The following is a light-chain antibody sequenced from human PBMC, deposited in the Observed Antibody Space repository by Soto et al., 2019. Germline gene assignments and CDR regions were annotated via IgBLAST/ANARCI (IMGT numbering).Light chain of an antibody. CDR2: SPN. V-gene: IGLV8-61*01. J-gene: IGLJ3*02. CDR1: SGSVSTSYY. Sequence: QTVVTQEPSFSVSPGRTVTLTCGLSSGSVSTSYYPSWYQQTPGQAPRTLIYSPNTRSSGVPDRFSGSILGNKAALTITGAHADDESDYYCVLYMGSGIWVFGVGTKLTVL. CDR3: VLYMGSGIWV.